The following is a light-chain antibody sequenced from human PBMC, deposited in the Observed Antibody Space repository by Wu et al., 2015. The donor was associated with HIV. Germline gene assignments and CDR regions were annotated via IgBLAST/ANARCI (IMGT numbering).Light chain of an antibody. J-gene: IGKJ5*01. V-gene: IGKV1-9*01. CDR2: DAS. CDR3: QQLNSFPXT. CDR1: QDIFTY. Sequence: IQLTQSPSSLSASIGDRVNITCRASQDIFTYLAWYQQTPGKAPRVLIYDASTLQSGVSSRFSGSGSGADFTLTISGLQREDFAIYYCQQLNSFPXTFGQGSRLEI.